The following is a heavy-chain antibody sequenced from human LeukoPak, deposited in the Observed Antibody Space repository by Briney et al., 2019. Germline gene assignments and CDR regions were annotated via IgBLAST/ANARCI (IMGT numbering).Heavy chain of an antibody. CDR3: ARDVRRSGYCSGGSCYSRLGY. V-gene: IGHV1-18*01. CDR1: GYTFTSYG. D-gene: IGHD2-15*01. J-gene: IGHJ4*02. Sequence: ASVKVSCKASGYTFTSYGISWVRQAPGQGLEWMGWISAYNGNTNYAQKLQGRVTITTDTSTSTAYMELRSLRSGDTAVYYCARDVRRSGYCSGGSCYSRLGYWGQGTLVTVSS. CDR2: ISAYNGNT.